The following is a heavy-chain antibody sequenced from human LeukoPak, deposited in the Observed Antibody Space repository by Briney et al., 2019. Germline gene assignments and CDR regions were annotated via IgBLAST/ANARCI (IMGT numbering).Heavy chain of an antibody. V-gene: IGHV3-23*01. CDR2: ISGSGGST. CDR1: GLTFSSYA. D-gene: IGHD3-22*01. J-gene: IGHJ4*02. CDR3: AKDRYYYDSSGYLSH. Sequence: GGSLRLSCAASGLTFSSYAMSWVRQAPGKGLEWVSAISGSGGSTYYADSVKARFTISRDYSKNTLYLQMNSLRAEDTAVYYCAKDRYYYDSSGYLSHWGQGTLVTVSS.